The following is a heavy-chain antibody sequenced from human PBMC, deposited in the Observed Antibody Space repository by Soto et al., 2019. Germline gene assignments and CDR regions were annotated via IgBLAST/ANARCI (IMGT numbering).Heavy chain of an antibody. J-gene: IGHJ3*02. V-gene: IGHV3-23*01. CDR3: AKDATSVNGVWDPFDM. Sequence: EVQLLESGGGVVQPGGSLRLSCAASGFTFSDYAMSWVRQTPGKGLQWVSGVGGSDDDKHYADSVRGRFIVSRDNSKNTLYLQLNSLRADDTAIYYCAKDATSVNGVWDPFDMWGQGTEVTASS. CDR1: GFTFSDYA. CDR2: VGGSDDDK. D-gene: IGHD6-13*01.